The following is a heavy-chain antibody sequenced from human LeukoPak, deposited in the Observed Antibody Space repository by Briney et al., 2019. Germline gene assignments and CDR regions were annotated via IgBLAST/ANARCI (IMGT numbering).Heavy chain of an antibody. J-gene: IGHJ4*02. Sequence: SVKVSCKASGGTFSSYAISWVRQAPGQGLEWMGGIIPIFGTANYAQKFQGRVTITTDESTSTAYMELSSLRSEDTAVYYCARDGFVVVPAAALDYWGQGTLVTVSS. CDR3: ARDGFVVVPAAALDY. CDR2: IIPIFGTA. CDR1: GGTFSSYA. V-gene: IGHV1-69*05. D-gene: IGHD2-2*01.